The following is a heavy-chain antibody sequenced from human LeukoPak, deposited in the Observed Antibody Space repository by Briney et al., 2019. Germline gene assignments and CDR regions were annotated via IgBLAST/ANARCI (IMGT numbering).Heavy chain of an antibody. CDR3: AREGYRGNYYDSSGYYENFQH. J-gene: IGHJ1*01. CDR2: IIPIFGIA. Sequence: SVKVSCKASGGPFSSYAISWVRQAPGQGLEWMGRIIPIFGIANYAQKFQGRVTITADKSTSTAYMELSSLRSEDTAVYYCAREGYRGNYYDSSGYYENFQHWGQGTLVTVSS. V-gene: IGHV1-69*04. D-gene: IGHD3-22*01. CDR1: GGPFSSYA.